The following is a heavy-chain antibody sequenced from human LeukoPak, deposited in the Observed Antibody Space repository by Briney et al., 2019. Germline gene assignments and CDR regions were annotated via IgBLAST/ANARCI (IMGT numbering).Heavy chain of an antibody. J-gene: IGHJ5*02. Sequence: SETLSLTCTVSGGSISSYYWSWIRQPAGKGLEWIGRIYTSGSTNYNPSLKSRVTMSVDTSKNQFSLKLSSVTAADTAVYYCARESRPGRPYGALDPWGQGTLVTVSP. CDR1: GGSISSYY. D-gene: IGHD3-10*01. V-gene: IGHV4-4*07. CDR2: IYTSGST. CDR3: ARESRPGRPYGALDP.